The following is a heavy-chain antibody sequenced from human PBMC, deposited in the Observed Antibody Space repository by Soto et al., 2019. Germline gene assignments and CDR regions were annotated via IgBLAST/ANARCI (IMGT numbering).Heavy chain of an antibody. CDR3: ARAPVVVTAHWLDP. Sequence: QVQLQESGPGLVTPSETLSLTCTVSGGSVSSGNYYWSWIRQPPGKGLEWIGKIYYSGSSNYNPSLKIRVTLSVDTSKNQFSLKLSSVTAADTAVYYCARAPVVVTAHWLDPWGQGILVTVSS. CDR1: GGSVSSGNYY. CDR2: IYYSGSS. V-gene: IGHV4-61*01. J-gene: IGHJ5*02. D-gene: IGHD2-21*02.